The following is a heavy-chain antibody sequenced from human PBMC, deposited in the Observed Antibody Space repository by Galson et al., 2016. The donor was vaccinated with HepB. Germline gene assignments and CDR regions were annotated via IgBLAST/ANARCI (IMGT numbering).Heavy chain of an antibody. CDR2: IYSGGST. Sequence: SLRLSCAASRFIVSSNYMSWVRQAPGKGLEWVSVIYSGGSTYYADSVKGRFTISRDNSKNTLYLQMNSLRAEDTAVYYCAGSPVTGNIYFDYWGQGTLVTVSS. CDR1: RFIVSSNY. J-gene: IGHJ4*02. V-gene: IGHV3-53*01. D-gene: IGHD1-14*01. CDR3: AGSPVTGNIYFDY.